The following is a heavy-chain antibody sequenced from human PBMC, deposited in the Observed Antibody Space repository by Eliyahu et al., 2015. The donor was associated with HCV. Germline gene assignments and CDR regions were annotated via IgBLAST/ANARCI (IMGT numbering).Heavy chain of an antibody. CDR2: ISXGNGDT. V-gene: IGHV1-3*01. J-gene: IGHJ6*02. Sequence: EVKKPGASVSLSCRGSGFTFSRYVIHXVRQAPGQRLEWXXWISXGNGDTRVSQKFXXRLTINTDTXASTGYMELRSLRSEDTXVYFCARAEYYGTETYYGMDVWGLGTTVTVSS. CDR1: GFTFSRYV. D-gene: IGHD3-10*01. CDR3: ARAEYYGTETYYGMDV.